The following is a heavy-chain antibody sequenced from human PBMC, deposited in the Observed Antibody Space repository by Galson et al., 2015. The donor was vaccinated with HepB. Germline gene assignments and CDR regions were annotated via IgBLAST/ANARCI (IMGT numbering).Heavy chain of an antibody. CDR1: GYSFTSYW. J-gene: IGHJ6*03. D-gene: IGHD3-3*01. Sequence: QSGAEVKKPGESLKISCKGSGYSFTSYWIGWVRQMPGKGLEWMGIIYPGDSDTRYSPSFQGQVTISADKPISTAYLQWSSLKASDTAMYYCARQGGDYDFWSGYSEDYYYYYMDVWGKGTTVTVSS. CDR2: IYPGDSDT. V-gene: IGHV5-51*04. CDR3: ARQGGDYDFWSGYSEDYYYYYMDV.